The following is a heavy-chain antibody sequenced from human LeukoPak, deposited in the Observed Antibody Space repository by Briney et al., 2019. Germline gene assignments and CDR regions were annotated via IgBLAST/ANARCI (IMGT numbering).Heavy chain of an antibody. D-gene: IGHD3-22*01. CDR2: IHYSGST. CDR1: GGSISSSSYN. V-gene: IGHV4-39*07. Sequence: PSETLSLTCTVSGGSISSSSYNWGWIRQPPGKGLEWIGSIHYSGSTYYNPSLKSRVIISVDTSKNQFSLKLSSVTAADTAVYYCARGFTITIIVVIMRGRFDPWGQGTLVTVSS. CDR3: ARGFTITIIVVIMRGRFDP. J-gene: IGHJ5*02.